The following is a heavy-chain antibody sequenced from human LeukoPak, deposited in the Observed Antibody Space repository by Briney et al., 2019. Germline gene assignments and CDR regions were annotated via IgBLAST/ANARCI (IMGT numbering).Heavy chain of an antibody. D-gene: IGHD2-21*02. CDR3: ARAAVVTGGLDL. CDR2: ISFDGNTK. Sequence: GGSLRLSCAASGFTFSRYGMHWVRQAPGKGLEWVAVISFDGNTKYYADSVRGRVPISRDNSRNTLFLEINSLRPEDTAVYFCARAAVVTGGLDLWGRGTLVTVSS. J-gene: IGHJ2*01. V-gene: IGHV3-30*03. CDR1: GFTFSRYG.